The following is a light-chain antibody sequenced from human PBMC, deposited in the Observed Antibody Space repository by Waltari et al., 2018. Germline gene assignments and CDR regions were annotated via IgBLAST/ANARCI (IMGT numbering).Light chain of an antibody. J-gene: IGLJ2*01. CDR2: AVS. Sequence: QSALTQPASVSGSPGQSITISCTGTSSDHGNYKRVSWYQHHPGKAPKLMIYAVSNRPSGVSDRFSGSKSGDMASLTISGLQPEDEAEYFCSSYAGSSKGVFGGGTKVTVL. CDR1: SSDHGNYKR. CDR3: SSYAGSSKGV. V-gene: IGLV2-23*02.